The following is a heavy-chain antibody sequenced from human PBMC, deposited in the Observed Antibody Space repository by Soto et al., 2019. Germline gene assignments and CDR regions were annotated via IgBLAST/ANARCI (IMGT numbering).Heavy chain of an antibody. CDR2: INSGASTT. D-gene: IGHD3-10*01. V-gene: IGHV3-74*01. J-gene: IGHJ4*02. CDR1: GFTFSSSW. Sequence: EVQLVESGGGLVQPGGSLRLSCAASGFTFSSSWMHWVRQAPGKGLVWVSRINSGASTTNYADSVKGRFTISRDNVKNTLYLQMDSLTAEDTAVYYCARGPTGWFGYDYWGQGTLVTVSS. CDR3: ARGPTGWFGYDY.